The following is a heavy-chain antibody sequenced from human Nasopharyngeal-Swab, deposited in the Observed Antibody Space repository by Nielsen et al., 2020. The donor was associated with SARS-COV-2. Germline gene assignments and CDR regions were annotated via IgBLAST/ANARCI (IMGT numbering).Heavy chain of an antibody. CDR3: ARGFIVATIFHYYYYMDV. CDR2: MNPNSGNT. D-gene: IGHD5-12*01. Sequence: WVRQAPGQGLEGMGWMNPNSGNTGYAQKFQGRVTMTRNTSISTAYMELSSLRSEDTAVYYCARGFIVATIFHYYYYMDVWGKGTTGTVSS. V-gene: IGHV1-8*01. J-gene: IGHJ6*03.